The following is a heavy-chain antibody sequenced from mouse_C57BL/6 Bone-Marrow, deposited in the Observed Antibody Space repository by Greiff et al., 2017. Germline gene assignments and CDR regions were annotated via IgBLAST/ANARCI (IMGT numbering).Heavy chain of an antibody. Sequence: QVQLQQPGAELVRPGSSVKLSCKASGYTFTSYWMHWVKQRPIQGLEWIGNIDPSDSETHYNQKFKDKATLTVDKSSSTAYMQLSSLTSEDSAVYSCARERSYSNYGYAMDCWGQGASVTVSS. D-gene: IGHD2-5*01. CDR1: GYTFTSYW. V-gene: IGHV1-52*01. CDR3: ARERSYSNYGYAMDC. CDR2: IDPSDSET. J-gene: IGHJ4*01.